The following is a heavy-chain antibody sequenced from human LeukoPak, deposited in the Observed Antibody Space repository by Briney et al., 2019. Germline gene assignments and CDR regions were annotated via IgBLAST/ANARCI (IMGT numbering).Heavy chain of an antibody. CDR2: ISGRGNSI. Sequence: GGSLRLSCAASGFTFSDCHMTWIRQAPGRGLEWIAYISGRGNSIYYADSVKGRFTTSRDNAKNSLFLQMNSLRAEDTAVYYCARAEFWGQGTLVTVSS. J-gene: IGHJ4*02. V-gene: IGHV3-11*04. CDR3: ARAEF. CDR1: GFTFSDCH. D-gene: IGHD3-10*01.